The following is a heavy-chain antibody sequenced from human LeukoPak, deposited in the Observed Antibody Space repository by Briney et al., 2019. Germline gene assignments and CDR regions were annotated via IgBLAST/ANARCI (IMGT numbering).Heavy chain of an antibody. CDR1: GFTFSGYA. J-gene: IGHJ4*02. V-gene: IGHV3-23*01. Sequence: GGSLRLSCAASGFTFSGYAMTWVRQAPGKGLEWVSRITYSGDFTYYVDSVKGRFTISRDNSKNTLYLQMNNLRGEDTALYYCAKDGLYFDGSAHIYYFDSWGQGTLVAVSS. CDR3: AKDGLYFDGSAHIYYFDS. D-gene: IGHD3-22*01. CDR2: ITYSGDFT.